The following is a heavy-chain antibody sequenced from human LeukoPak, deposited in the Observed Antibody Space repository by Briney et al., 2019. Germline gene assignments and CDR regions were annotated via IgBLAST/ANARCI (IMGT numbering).Heavy chain of an antibody. J-gene: IGHJ3*02. CDR3: AREIYCGGACYLATGAFDT. CDR1: GGSISSGSYY. CDR2: IYTSGST. V-gene: IGHV4-61*02. Sequence: SETLSLTCTVSGGSISSGSYYWSWIRQPAGKGLEWIGRIYTSGSTNYNPSLKSRVTISVDTSTNQFSLKLSSVTAADTAVYYCAREIYCGGACYLATGAFDTWAKGQWSPSLQ. D-gene: IGHD2-21*02.